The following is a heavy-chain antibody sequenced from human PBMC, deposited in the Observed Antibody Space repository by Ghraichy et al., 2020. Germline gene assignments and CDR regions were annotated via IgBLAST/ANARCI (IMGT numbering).Heavy chain of an antibody. J-gene: IGHJ3*02. CDR1: GGSISSYY. Sequence: SETLSLTCTVSGGSISSYYWSWIRQPPGKGLEWIGYIYYSGSTNYNPSLKSRVTISVDTSKNQFSLKLSSVTAADTAVYYCARDAFQSLRAFDIWGQGTMVTVSS. CDR2: IYYSGST. D-gene: IGHD3-9*01. V-gene: IGHV4-59*01. CDR3: ARDAFQSLRAFDI.